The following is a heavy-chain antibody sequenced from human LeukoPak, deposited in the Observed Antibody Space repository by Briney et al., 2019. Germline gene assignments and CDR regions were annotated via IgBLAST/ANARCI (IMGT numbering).Heavy chain of an antibody. D-gene: IGHD3-16*02. CDR2: IYYSGST. CDR3: VRVDQVMITFGGVIVGQDWFDP. Sequence: SETLSLTCTVSGGSISSYYWSWIRQPPGKGLEWIGSIYYSGSTYYNPSLKSRVTISVDTSKNQFSLKLSSVTAADTAVYYCVRVDQVMITFGGVIVGQDWFDPWGQGTLVTVSS. J-gene: IGHJ5*02. V-gene: IGHV4-59*12. CDR1: GGSISSYY.